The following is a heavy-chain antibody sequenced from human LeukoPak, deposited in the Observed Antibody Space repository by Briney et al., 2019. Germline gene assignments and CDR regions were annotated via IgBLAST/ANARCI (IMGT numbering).Heavy chain of an antibody. CDR2: ISYSGST. Sequence: SETLSLTCTVSGGSITSYYWSWIRQPPEKGLEWIGYISYSGSTNSNPSLKSRVTLSIDTSKNQFSLSLTSVTAADTAVYYCASGGYCGSTSCYPKWFDPWGQGTLVTVSS. CDR3: ASGGYCGSTSCYPKWFDP. CDR1: GGSITSYY. J-gene: IGHJ5*02. V-gene: IGHV4-59*01. D-gene: IGHD2-2*01.